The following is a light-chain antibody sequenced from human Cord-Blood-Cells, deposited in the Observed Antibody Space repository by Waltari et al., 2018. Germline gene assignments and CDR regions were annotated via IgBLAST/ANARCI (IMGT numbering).Light chain of an antibody. CDR2: GAS. Sequence: EIVLTQSPGPLSLSPGEQATPSCRASQSVSSSYLAWYQQKPGQAPRLLIYGASSRATGIPDRCSGSGSGTDFTLTISRLEPEDFAVYYCQQYGSSPFTFGPGTKVDIK. CDR1: QSVSSSY. V-gene: IGKV3-20*01. CDR3: QQYGSSPFT. J-gene: IGKJ3*01.